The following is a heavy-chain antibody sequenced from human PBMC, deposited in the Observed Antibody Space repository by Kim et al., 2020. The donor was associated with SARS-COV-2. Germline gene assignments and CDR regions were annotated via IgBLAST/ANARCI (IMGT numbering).Heavy chain of an antibody. D-gene: IGHD2-2*01. CDR3: ARDQYCSSTSCYGRGGYGMDV. J-gene: IGHJ6*02. CDR1: GYTFTSYA. V-gene: IGHV7-4-1*02. Sequence: ASVKVSCKASGYTFTSYAMNWVRQAPGQGLEWMGWINTNTGNPTYAQGFTGRFVFSLDTSVSTAYLQISSLKAEDTAVYYCARDQYCSSTSCYGRGGYGMDVWGQGTTVTVSS. CDR2: INTNTGNP.